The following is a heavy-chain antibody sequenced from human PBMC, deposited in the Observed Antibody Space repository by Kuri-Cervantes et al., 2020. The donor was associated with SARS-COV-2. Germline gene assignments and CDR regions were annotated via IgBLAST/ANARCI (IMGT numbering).Heavy chain of an antibody. CDR1: GFTFSSYS. CDR3: AREKYYYDSSGLGGGEDYYYGMDV. Sequence: GESLKISCAASGFTFSSYSMNWVRQAPGMGLEWVSSISSSSSYIYYADSVKGRFTISRDNAKNSLYLQMNSLRAEDTAVYYCAREKYYYDSSGLGGGEDYYYGMDVWGQGTTVTVSS. D-gene: IGHD3-22*01. V-gene: IGHV3-21*01. J-gene: IGHJ6*02. CDR2: ISSSSSYI.